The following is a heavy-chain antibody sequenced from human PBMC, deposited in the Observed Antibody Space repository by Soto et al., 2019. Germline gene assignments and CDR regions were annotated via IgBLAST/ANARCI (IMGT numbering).Heavy chain of an antibody. Sequence: PGESLKISCKGSGYTFTTYWIGWVRQMPGKGLEWMGIIYPGDSDTRYSPSFQGQVTISADKSISTAYLQWSSLKASDTAMYYCVRRIVDYGDFVGYFDYWGQGALGTGS. CDR1: GYTFTTYW. CDR2: IYPGDSDT. CDR3: VRRIVDYGDFVGYFDY. J-gene: IGHJ4*02. V-gene: IGHV5-51*01. D-gene: IGHD4-17*01.